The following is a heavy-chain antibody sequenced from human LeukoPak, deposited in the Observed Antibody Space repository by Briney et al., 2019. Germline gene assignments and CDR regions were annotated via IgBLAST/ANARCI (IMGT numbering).Heavy chain of an antibody. Sequence: GGSLRLSCAASGFTFSNYGMSWVRQAPGKGLAWVSAISSSGGTTNYADSVKGRFTLSRDNSKNMLYLQMNSLRAEDTAVYYCARRGDYGGNWVDPWGQGTLVTVSS. V-gene: IGHV3-23*01. CDR1: GFTFSNYG. CDR3: ARRGDYGGNWVDP. J-gene: IGHJ5*02. CDR2: ISSSGGTT. D-gene: IGHD4-17*01.